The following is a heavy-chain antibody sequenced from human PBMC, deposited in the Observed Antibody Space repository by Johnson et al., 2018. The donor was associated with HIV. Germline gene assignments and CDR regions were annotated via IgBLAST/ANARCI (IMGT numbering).Heavy chain of an antibody. V-gene: IGHV3-15*01. J-gene: IGHJ3*02. Sequence: VQLVESGGGLVKHGGSLRLSCAASGFTFSNAWMSWVRQAPGKGLEWVGRIKSKTDGGTTDYAAPVKGRFTISRDDSKNTLYLQMNSLKTEDTAVYYCTTGETYYYDSSGYYGDAFDIWGQGTMVTVSS. CDR3: TTGETYYYDSSGYYGDAFDI. CDR1: GFTFSNAW. D-gene: IGHD3-22*01. CDR2: IKSKTDGGTT.